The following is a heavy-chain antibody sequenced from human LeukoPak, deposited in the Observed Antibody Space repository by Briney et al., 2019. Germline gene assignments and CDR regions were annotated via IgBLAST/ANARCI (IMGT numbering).Heavy chain of an antibody. CDR3: ARDSQSYGGNSEGAFDI. CDR2: IYYSGST. CDR1: GCSISSGGYY. V-gene: IGHV4-31*03. J-gene: IGHJ3*02. Sequence: SETLSLTCTVSGCSISSGGYYWSWIRQQPGKSLEWIGYIYYSGSTYYNPSLKSRVTISVDTSKNQFSLKLSSVTAADTAVYYCARDSQSYGGNSEGAFDIWGQGTVVTVSS. D-gene: IGHD4-23*01.